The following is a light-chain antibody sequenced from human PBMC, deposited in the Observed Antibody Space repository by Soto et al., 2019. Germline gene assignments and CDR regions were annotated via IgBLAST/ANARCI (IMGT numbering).Light chain of an antibody. V-gene: IGLV2-14*03. Sequence: QSVLTQPASVSGSPGQSITISCTGTSSDIGTYNYVPWYQQHPGQAPKLMIYDVSNRPSGVSDRFSGSKSGNTASLTISGLQAEDEADYYCYSCSRSSGTRYVFGTGTKLTVL. CDR3: YSCSRSSGTRYV. CDR2: DVS. CDR1: SSDIGTYNY. J-gene: IGLJ1*01.